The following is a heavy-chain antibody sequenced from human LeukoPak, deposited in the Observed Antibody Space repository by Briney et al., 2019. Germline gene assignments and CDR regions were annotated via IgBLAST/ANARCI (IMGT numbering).Heavy chain of an antibody. Sequence: LETLSLTRTVSGGSINSSSYYWGWIRQPPGKGLEWIGSIYYSGSIYYNPYLKSRVTISVYTSKEEFSLKLSSVTAADTAVYYCARVRPYSLFDYWGQGTLVTVSS. V-gene: IGHV4-39*07. CDR2: IYYSGSI. CDR1: GGSINSSSYY. J-gene: IGHJ4*02. CDR3: ARVRPYSLFDY. D-gene: IGHD6-13*01.